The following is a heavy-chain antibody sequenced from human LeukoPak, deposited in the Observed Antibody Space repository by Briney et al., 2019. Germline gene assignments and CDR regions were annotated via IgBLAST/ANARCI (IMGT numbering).Heavy chain of an antibody. J-gene: IGHJ4*02. CDR1: GFTFSIYW. D-gene: IGHD3-22*01. CDR3: ASNYYESSGLHR. Sequence: PGGSLRLSCAASGFTFSIYWMSWVRQAPGKGLEWVANIKKDGSERYYVDSVKGRFTISRDNAKNSLFLQMNSLRAEDTAVYYCASNYYESSGLHRWDQGTLVTVSS. CDR2: IKKDGSER. V-gene: IGHV3-7*01.